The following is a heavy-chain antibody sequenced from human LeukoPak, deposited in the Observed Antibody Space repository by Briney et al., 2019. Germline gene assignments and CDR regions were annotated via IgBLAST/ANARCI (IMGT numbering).Heavy chain of an antibody. CDR2: IGGSGDKT. D-gene: IGHD6-19*01. Sequence: GGSLRLSCAASGFTFSSYAMSWVRQAPGKGLEWVSTIGGSGDKTFYADSVKGRFTISRDNSKNMVHLQMNSLTGEDTALYYCVRRGDASSGWGDHDFWGQGALVTVSS. V-gene: IGHV3-23*01. J-gene: IGHJ4*02. CDR3: VRRGDASSGWGDHDF. CDR1: GFTFSSYA.